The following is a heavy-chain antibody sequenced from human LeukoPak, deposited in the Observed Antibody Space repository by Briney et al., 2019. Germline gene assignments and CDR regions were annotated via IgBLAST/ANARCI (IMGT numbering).Heavy chain of an antibody. CDR2: IWSDATNK. CDR1: GFTFSHYG. D-gene: IGHD4-11*01. V-gene: IGHV3-33*08. CDR3: AGDAQRGFDYSNSLQY. Sequence: GGSLRLSCATSGFTFSHYGMHWVRQAPGKGLEWVAVIWSDATNKYYADSVKGRFTISRDYSKNSLYLQMSSLRAEDTATYYCAGDAQRGFDYSNSLQYWGQGTLVTVSS. J-gene: IGHJ4*02.